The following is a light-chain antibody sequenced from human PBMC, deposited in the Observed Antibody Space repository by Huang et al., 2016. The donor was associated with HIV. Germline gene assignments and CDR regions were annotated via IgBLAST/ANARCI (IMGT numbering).Light chain of an antibody. CDR2: AVS. CDR1: QAINTY. J-gene: IGKJ2*01. V-gene: IGKV1-39*01. CDR3: QQGFTTPYT. Sequence: DIQMTQSPSSLSASVGDRVIITCRASQAINTYLNWYHQKLVSAPQLLISAVSSLQTGVPSRFSGGGSGTDFTLTINSLQPEDCATYYCQQGFTTPYTFGQGTKLHI.